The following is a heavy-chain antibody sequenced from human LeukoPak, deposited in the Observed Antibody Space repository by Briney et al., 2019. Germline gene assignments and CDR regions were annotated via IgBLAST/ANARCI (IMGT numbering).Heavy chain of an antibody. V-gene: IGHV3-23*01. J-gene: IGHJ6*02. CDR2: ISGSGGST. CDR1: GFTFSSYA. CDR3: AKDEVPHYYYYGMDV. Sequence: GGSLRLSCAASGFTFSSYAMSWVRQAPGKGLEWVSTISGSGGSTYYADSVKGRFTISRDNSKNTLHLQMNSLRAEDTAVYYCAKDEVPHYYYYGMDVWGQGTTVTVSS. D-gene: IGHD1-1*01.